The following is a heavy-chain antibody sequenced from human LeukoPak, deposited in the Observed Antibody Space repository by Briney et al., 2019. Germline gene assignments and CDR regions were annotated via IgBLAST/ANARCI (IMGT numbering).Heavy chain of an antibody. CDR1: GGSISSYY. Sequence: SETLSLTCTVSGGSISSYYWSWIRQPAGKGLEWIGRIYTSGSTNYNPSLKSRVTMSVDTSKNQFSLKLSSVTAADTAVYYCARDILGRSNGRSNYFGMEVWGQGTTVTVSS. CDR2: IYTSGST. CDR3: ARDILGRSNGRSNYFGMEV. D-gene: IGHD2-8*01. V-gene: IGHV4-4*07. J-gene: IGHJ6*02.